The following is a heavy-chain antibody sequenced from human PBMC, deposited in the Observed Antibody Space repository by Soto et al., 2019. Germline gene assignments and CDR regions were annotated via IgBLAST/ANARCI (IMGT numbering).Heavy chain of an antibody. CDR1: GYSFTTNW. Sequence: GESLKISCKVSGYSFTTNWIAWVRQRPGKGLEWMGSIFPDDSDTRYSPSFHGHVTISVAKAVTTAYLQWSSLKAPDIAMYYCARLIGSSSWFDLWGQGALVTVSS. CDR2: IFPDDSDT. CDR3: ARLIGSSSWFDL. V-gene: IGHV5-51*01. D-gene: IGHD2-2*01. J-gene: IGHJ5*02.